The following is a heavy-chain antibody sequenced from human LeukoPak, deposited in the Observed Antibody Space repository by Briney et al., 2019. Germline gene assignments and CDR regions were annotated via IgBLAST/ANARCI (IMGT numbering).Heavy chain of an antibody. J-gene: IGHJ3*02. V-gene: IGHV3-21*01. Sequence: PGGSLRLSCAASGFTFSSYSMNWVRQAPGKGLEWVSSISISSSYIYYADSVKGRFTISRDNAKNSLYLQMNSLRAEDTAVYYCASTRGMDVYYYGSGSYSTDAFDIWGQGTMVTVSS. D-gene: IGHD3-10*01. CDR2: ISISSSYI. CDR1: GFTFSSYS. CDR3: ASTRGMDVYYYGSGSYSTDAFDI.